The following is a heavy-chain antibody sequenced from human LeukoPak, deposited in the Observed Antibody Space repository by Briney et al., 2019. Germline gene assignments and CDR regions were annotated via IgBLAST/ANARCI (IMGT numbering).Heavy chain of an antibody. CDR2: INWNGGST. Sequence: PGGSLRLSCAASGFTFDDYGMSWVRQAPGKGLEWVSGINWNGGSTGYADSVKGRFTISRDNAKNSLYLQMNSLRAEDTALYYCAKSSGNYLNYYYYMDVWGKGTTVTISS. J-gene: IGHJ6*03. V-gene: IGHV3-20*04. D-gene: IGHD3-10*01. CDR1: GFTFDDYG. CDR3: AKSSGNYLNYYYYMDV.